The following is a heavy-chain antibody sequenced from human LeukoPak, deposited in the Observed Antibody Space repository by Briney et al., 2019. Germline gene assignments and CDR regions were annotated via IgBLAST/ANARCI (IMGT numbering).Heavy chain of an antibody. CDR1: GYTFTSYD. Sequence: SVKVSCKASGYTFTSYDINWVRQATGQGLEGMGWMNPNSGNTGYAQKFQGRVTMTRNTSISTAYMELSSLRSEDTAVYYCARGGYSSGWYSSELSPSYYFDYWGQGTLVTVSS. J-gene: IGHJ4*02. D-gene: IGHD6-19*01. CDR3: ARGGYSSGWYSSELSPSYYFDY. V-gene: IGHV1-8*01. CDR2: MNPNSGNT.